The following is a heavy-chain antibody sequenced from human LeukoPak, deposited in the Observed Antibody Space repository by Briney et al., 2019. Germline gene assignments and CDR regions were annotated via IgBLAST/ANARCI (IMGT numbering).Heavy chain of an antibody. D-gene: IGHD3-10*01. V-gene: IGHV3-7*05. CDR3: ARDVSGVLDY. CDR2: IKRDGSDK. Sequence: PGGSLRLSCAASGFTFSSYWMSWVRQAPGKGLEWVANIKRDGSDKNYVDSVKGRFTVSRDNAKNSLYLQMNSLRAEDTAVYYCARDVSGVLDYWGQGTLVTVSS. CDR1: GFTFSSYW. J-gene: IGHJ4*01.